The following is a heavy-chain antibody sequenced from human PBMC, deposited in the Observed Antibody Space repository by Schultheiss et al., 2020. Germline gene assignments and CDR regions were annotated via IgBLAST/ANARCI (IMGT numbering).Heavy chain of an antibody. D-gene: IGHD3-9*01. Sequence: SQTLSLTCIVSGASISSNNYCWGWIRQPPGKGLEWIGEINHSGSTNYNPSLKSRITISVDTSKNQFSLKLSSVTAADTAVYFCARAYYDILTGPSDAFDIWGQGTMVTVSS. CDR2: INHSGST. CDR1: GASISSNNYC. CDR3: ARAYYDILTGPSDAFDI. J-gene: IGHJ3*02. V-gene: IGHV4-39*07.